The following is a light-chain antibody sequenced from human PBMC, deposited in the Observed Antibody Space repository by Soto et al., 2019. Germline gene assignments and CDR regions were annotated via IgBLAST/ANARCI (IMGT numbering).Light chain of an antibody. CDR2: AAS. CDR1: QGISSY. CDR3: HQYYSYPPYT. Sequence: IRMTQSPSSFSASTGDRVTITCRASQGISSYLAWYQQKPGKAPKLLIYAASTFQSGVPSRFSGSGSGTDLTLTISCLQSEDFSTYYCHQYYSYPPYTFGQGTKLEIK. J-gene: IGKJ2*01. V-gene: IGKV1-8*01.